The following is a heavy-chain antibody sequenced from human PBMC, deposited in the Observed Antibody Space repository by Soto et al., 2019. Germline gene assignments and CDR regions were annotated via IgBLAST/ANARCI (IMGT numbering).Heavy chain of an antibody. J-gene: IGHJ4*02. CDR2: IFYSGST. D-gene: IGHD3-10*01. V-gene: IGHV4-59*01. Sequence: QGQLQESGPGLVKPSETLSLTCNVSDDSISSYYWSWIRQPPGKGLEWIGHIFYSGSTNYNPSLKSRVTISVDTSKKQFSLRLSSMTAADTAVYYCARGASLAFYYGSGSYPFDYWGQGIVVTVSS. CDR1: DDSISSYY. CDR3: ARGASLAFYYGSGSYPFDY.